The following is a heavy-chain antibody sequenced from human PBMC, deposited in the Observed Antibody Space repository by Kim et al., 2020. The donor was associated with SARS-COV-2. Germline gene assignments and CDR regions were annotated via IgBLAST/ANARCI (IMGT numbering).Heavy chain of an antibody. CDR3: TRGSEWSAGIYHFDD. D-gene: IGHD3-3*01. CDR2: IRSKAYNYAT. J-gene: IGHJ4*01. V-gene: IGHV3-73*01. CDR1: GFIFRGSA. Sequence: GGSLRLSCAASGFIFRGSAMHWVRQASGKGLEWVGRIRSKAYNYATAYEESVKGRITINREDSKNTAILQMGSMNPEDTAVYYCTRGSEWSAGIYHFDD.